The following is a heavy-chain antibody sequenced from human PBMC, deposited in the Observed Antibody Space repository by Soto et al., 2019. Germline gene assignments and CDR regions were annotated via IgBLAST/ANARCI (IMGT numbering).Heavy chain of an antibody. CDR3: ANGIATVHPEH. D-gene: IGHD6-13*01. CDR2: INPDNGNT. Sequence: AAAKGSYKASGYTLTRYTMNCVRQAPGQRLEWMGWINPDNGNTKSSQKFQDRVIFTRGTSARTAYMDLSSLRSEDTAVYYCANGIATVHPEHWG. J-gene: IGHJ1*01. CDR1: GYTLTRYT. V-gene: IGHV1-3*01.